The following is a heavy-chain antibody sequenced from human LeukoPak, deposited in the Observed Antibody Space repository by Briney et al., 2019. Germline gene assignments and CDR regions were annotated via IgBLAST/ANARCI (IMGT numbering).Heavy chain of an antibody. D-gene: IGHD1-26*01. CDR1: GFTFSSYW. Sequence: GGSLRLSCAASGFTFSSYWMHWVRQVPGKGLVWVSRIYSDGSRTNYADSVKGRFTISRDNAKNTLYLQMNSLRAEDTAVYYCARDLDSGEGYWGQGTLVTVSS. CDR2: IYSDGSRT. J-gene: IGHJ4*02. V-gene: IGHV3-74*01. CDR3: ARDLDSGEGY.